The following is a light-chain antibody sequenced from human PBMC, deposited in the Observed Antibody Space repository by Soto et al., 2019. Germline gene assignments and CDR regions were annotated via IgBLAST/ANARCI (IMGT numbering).Light chain of an antibody. V-gene: IGKV3-15*01. Sequence: EVLMPQSPATLSVSPGDRATLSCRASQSINSNLAWYQQQPGQAPRLLIYGASTTATAVPDRFSGSGSGTDFTLTITCLQSDDFAVYFCQQYSDWPITFGQGTRLDIK. CDR3: QQYSDWPIT. CDR1: QSINSN. J-gene: IGKJ5*01. CDR2: GAS.